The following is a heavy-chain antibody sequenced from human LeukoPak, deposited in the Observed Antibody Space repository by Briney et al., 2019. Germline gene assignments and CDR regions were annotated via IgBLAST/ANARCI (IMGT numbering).Heavy chain of an antibody. Sequence: GGSLRLSCAASGFTVSNNYMSWVRQAPGKGLEWVSLIYSGGSTYYADSVKGRFTISRDNGKSSLYLQMNSLRVGDTAVYYCVRGGVWGLSSNWLEAWGQGTLVTVSS. D-gene: IGHD7-27*01. CDR2: IYSGGST. CDR3: VRGGVWGLSSNWLEA. CDR1: GFTVSNNY. J-gene: IGHJ5*02. V-gene: IGHV3-66*01.